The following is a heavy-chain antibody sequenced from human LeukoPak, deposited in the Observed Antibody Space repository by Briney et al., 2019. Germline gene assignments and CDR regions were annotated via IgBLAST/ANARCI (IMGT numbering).Heavy chain of an antibody. CDR2: IYPVTSDT. V-gene: IGHV5-51*01. D-gene: IGHD2-21*01. CDR3: ARHLAQRIVVAGLKAFDI. J-gene: IGHJ3*02. Sequence: GESLKISCKGSGYSFTSYWIGWVRQMPGKGMEWMGIIYPVTSDTRYSPSFEGQVPSSADKSIDTAYLQWSSLKASDTAMYYCARHLAQRIVVAGLKAFDIWGQGTMVTVSS. CDR1: GYSFTSYW.